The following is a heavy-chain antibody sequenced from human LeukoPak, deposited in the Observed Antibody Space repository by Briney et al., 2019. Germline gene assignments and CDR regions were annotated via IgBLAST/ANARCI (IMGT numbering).Heavy chain of an antibody. CDR1: GFXFSSYW. CDR2: IKQDGSEK. Sequence: GGSLRLSCAASGFXFSSYWISWVRQAPGKGLERVTNIKQDGSEKYYVDSVKGRFTISRDNAKNSLYLQMNSLRAEDTAVYYCARHNPYSSGWYCFDDWGQGTLVTVSS. V-gene: IGHV3-7*02. D-gene: IGHD6-13*01. CDR3: ARHNPYSSGWYCFDD. J-gene: IGHJ4*02.